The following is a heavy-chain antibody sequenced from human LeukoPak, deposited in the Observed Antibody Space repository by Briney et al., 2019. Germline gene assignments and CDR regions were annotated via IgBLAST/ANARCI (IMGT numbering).Heavy chain of an antibody. CDR2: IYYSGSA. CDR1: GGSISSYY. Sequence: SETLSLTCTVSGGSISSYYWSWIRQPPGKGLEWIGYIYYSGSASYNTSLKSRVTMSLGTSKNQFSLKLSSVTAADTAVYYCARSDPGYSYGYFDYWGQGTLVTVSS. D-gene: IGHD5-18*01. V-gene: IGHV4-59*01. CDR3: ARSDPGYSYGYFDY. J-gene: IGHJ4*02.